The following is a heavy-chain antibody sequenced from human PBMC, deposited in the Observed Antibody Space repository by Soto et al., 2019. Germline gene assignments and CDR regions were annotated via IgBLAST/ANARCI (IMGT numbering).Heavy chain of an antibody. Sequence: SETLSLTCDVSGDTISTGGYTWAWIRQPPGKALEWIGHTYHSGNPYYNPSLKSRVTISVDTSKNQFSLKLSSVTAADTAVYYCARVACTSCSFGYWGQGTLVTVSS. J-gene: IGHJ4*02. CDR1: GDTISTGGYT. CDR2: TYHSGNP. V-gene: IGHV4-30-2*01. D-gene: IGHD2-2*01. CDR3: ARVACTSCSFGY.